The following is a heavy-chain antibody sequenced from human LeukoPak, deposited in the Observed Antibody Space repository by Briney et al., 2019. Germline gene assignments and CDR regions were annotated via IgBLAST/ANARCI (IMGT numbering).Heavy chain of an antibody. CDR2: ISSGGDMK. V-gene: IGHV3-48*03. CDR3: VRGATMTKGGCVYFYY. J-gene: IGHJ4*02. CDR1: GFSFTSYE. D-gene: IGHD2-15*01. Sequence: PWGSLRLSCAASGFSFTSYEMNWVRPAPGKGLELLSYISSGGDMKKYAHSVQGRFTISRDNAKNSLYLQMNSLRAEGTAVYHCVRGATMTKGGCVYFYYCGQGT.